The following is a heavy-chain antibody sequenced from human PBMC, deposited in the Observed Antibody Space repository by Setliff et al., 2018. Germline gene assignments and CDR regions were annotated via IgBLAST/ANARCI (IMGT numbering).Heavy chain of an antibody. CDR2: IYPADSDT. CDR1: GYSFSNYW. CDR3: ARYDSSGYHYYYGMDV. V-gene: IGHV5-51*01. J-gene: IGHJ6*02. Sequence: GESLKISCKGSGYSFSNYWIGWVRQMSGKGLEWMGIIYPADSDTSYSPSFQGQVTISTDKSISTAYLQWSSLKASDTAMYYCARYDSSGYHYYYGMDVWGQGTTVTVSS. D-gene: IGHD3-22*01.